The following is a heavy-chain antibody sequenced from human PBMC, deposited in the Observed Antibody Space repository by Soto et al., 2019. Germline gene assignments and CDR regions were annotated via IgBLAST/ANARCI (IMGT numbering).Heavy chain of an antibody. V-gene: IGHV3-48*02. CDR2: ISGSSVSI. CDR3: TRAKSSYGSIDF. Sequence: EVQLVESGGGFVQRGGSLRLSCAASGFTFSSYNMNWVRQAPGKGLEWVSYISGSSVSIYYADSVKGRVTISRDNAKSSLYLQMNSLTDEDTAVYYCTRAKSSYGSIDFWGQGTLVTVSS. D-gene: IGHD5-18*01. J-gene: IGHJ4*02. CDR1: GFTFSSYN.